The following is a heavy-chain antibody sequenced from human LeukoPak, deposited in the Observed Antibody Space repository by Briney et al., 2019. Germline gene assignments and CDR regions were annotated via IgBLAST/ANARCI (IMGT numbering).Heavy chain of an antibody. CDR2: ISGSGGST. Sequence: PGGSLRLSCAASGFTFSSYAMSWVRQAPGKGLEWVSAISGSGGSTYYADSVKGRFTISRDNSKNTLYLQMNSLRAEDTAVYYCARVVVYVGLMDVWGQGTTVTVSS. V-gene: IGHV3-23*01. CDR3: ARVVVYVGLMDV. J-gene: IGHJ6*02. D-gene: IGHD1-26*01. CDR1: GFTFSSYA.